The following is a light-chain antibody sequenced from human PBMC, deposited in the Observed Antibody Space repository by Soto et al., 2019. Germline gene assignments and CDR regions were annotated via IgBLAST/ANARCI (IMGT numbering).Light chain of an antibody. Sequence: EIVLTQSPGTLSLSPGERATLSCRASHTISSSYLAWYQQKPGQTPRLLIYVASTRATGIPARFTGSGSGTDFTLTISSLQSEDCAIYYCQQYNNWPLTFGGGTKVDIK. CDR2: VAS. CDR3: QQYNNWPLT. CDR1: HTISSSY. V-gene: IGKV3-15*01. J-gene: IGKJ4*01.